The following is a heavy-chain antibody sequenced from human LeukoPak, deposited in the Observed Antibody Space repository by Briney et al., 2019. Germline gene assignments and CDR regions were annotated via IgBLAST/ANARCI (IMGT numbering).Heavy chain of an antibody. Sequence: GGSLRLSCVASGFTFSSYWMSWVRQAPGKGLEWVSYISSSGSSIYYADSVKGRFTISRDNAKKSLYLQMHSLRAEDTAVYYCARDSHKFDSSGYYPDAFDIWGQGTMVTVSS. V-gene: IGHV3-48*04. CDR1: GFTFSSYW. CDR2: ISSSGSSI. CDR3: ARDSHKFDSSGYYPDAFDI. J-gene: IGHJ3*02. D-gene: IGHD3-22*01.